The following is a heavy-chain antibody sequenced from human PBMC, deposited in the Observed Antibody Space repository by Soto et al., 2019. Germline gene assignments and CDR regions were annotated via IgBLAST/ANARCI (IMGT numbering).Heavy chain of an antibody. CDR3: ARERTKYGDYAVVDS. CDR2: IYFSGST. J-gene: IGHJ4*02. CDR1: GGYISGGDYY. V-gene: IGHV4-30-4*01. Sequence: SETLSLTGAVSGGYISGGDYYWTWIRQPPGRGLEWIGYIYFSGSTYYNPSLKSRVTISVDTSKNEFSLKLSSVTAADTAVYYCARERTKYGDYAVVDSWGQGTLVTVSS. D-gene: IGHD4-17*01.